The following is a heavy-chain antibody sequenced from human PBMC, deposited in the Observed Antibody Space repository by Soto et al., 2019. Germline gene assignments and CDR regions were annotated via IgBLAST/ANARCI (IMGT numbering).Heavy chain of an antibody. V-gene: IGHV4-59*08. CDR2: IYYSGHI. D-gene: IGHD7-27*01. Sequence: QVQLQESGPGLVKPSETLSLTCNVSGASITTYYWSWIRQPPGKGLEWIGYIYYSGHINYNPSLKSRVTISVDTSKNRVSLTLSSVTAADTAVYYCARHGATNWGGFFVSWGLGTLVSVSS. CDR1: GASITTYY. CDR3: ARHGATNWGGFFVS. J-gene: IGHJ4*02.